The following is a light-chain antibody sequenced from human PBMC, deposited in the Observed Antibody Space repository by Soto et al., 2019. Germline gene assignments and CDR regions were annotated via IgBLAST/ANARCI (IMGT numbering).Light chain of an antibody. J-gene: IGLJ1*01. Sequence: QSVLTQPPSVSGAPGQRVTISCTGSSSNIGAGYDVHWYQQLPGTAPKLLIYGNSKRPSGVPDRFSGSKSGTAASLAITGLQAEDEAYYYCQSYDSSLSCSVFGAGTKLTVL. CDR1: SSNIGAGYD. CDR3: QSYDSSLSCSV. CDR2: GNS. V-gene: IGLV1-40*01.